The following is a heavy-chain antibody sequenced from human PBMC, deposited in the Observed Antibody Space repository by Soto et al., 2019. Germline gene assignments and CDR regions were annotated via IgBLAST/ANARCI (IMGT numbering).Heavy chain of an antibody. D-gene: IGHD3-22*01. Sequence: SETLSLTCTVSGGSISSSDYFWTWIRQPPGKGLEWMGYIFHTGTTYSNPSLKSRLIMSIDTSKNQFSLRLTSVTAADSAVYYCARHGIVGSTYYYDSSGHLGNDYWGQGTLVTVPQ. CDR3: ARHGIVGSTYYYDSSGHLGNDY. J-gene: IGHJ4*02. CDR1: GGSISSSDYF. CDR2: IFHTGTT. V-gene: IGHV4-30-4*01.